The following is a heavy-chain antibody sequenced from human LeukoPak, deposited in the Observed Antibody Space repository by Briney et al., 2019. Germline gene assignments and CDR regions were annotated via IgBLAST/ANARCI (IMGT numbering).Heavy chain of an antibody. V-gene: IGHV4-59*08. CDR3: ARQHCSGGKCYLAWFDP. J-gene: IGHJ5*02. CDR2: IYYSGGT. D-gene: IGHD2-15*01. CDR1: GGSISNYY. Sequence: SSETLSLTCTVSGGSISNYYWSWIRQPPGKGLEWIAYIYYSGGTNCNPSLKSRVTISVDTSKNQFSLNLTSVTAADTAVYYCARQHCSGGKCYLAWFDPWGQGTLVTVSS.